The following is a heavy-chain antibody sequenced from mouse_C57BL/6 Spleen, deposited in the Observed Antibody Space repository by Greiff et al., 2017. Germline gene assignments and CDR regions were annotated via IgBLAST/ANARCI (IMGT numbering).Heavy chain of an antibody. J-gene: IGHJ1*03. Sequence: EVMLVESGGGLVKPGGSLTLSCAASGFSFSDYGMHWVRQAPEKGLEWVAYISSGSSTNYYAATVKGRITISRDNDKNTLFLQMTSLRSEDTAMYYCARDYGRSYWYFDVWGTGTTVTVSS. CDR2: ISSGSSTN. D-gene: IGHD1-1*01. CDR3: ARDYGRSYWYFDV. V-gene: IGHV5-17*01. CDR1: GFSFSDYG.